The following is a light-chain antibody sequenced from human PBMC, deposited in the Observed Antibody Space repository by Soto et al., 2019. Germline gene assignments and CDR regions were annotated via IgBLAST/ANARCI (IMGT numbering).Light chain of an antibody. CDR1: QSISSW. J-gene: IGKJ2*01. V-gene: IGKV1-5*01. CDR3: QQYNSYSGMYP. Sequence: DIQMTQSPSTLSASVGDRVTITCRASQSISSWLAWYQQKPGKAPKLLIYDASSLESGVPSRFSGSGSGTEFTLTISSLQPDDFATYYCQQYNSYSGMYPFGQGTKLEIK. CDR2: DAS.